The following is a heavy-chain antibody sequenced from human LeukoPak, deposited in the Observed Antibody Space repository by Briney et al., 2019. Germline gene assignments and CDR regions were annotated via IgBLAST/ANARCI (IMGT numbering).Heavy chain of an antibody. Sequence: PGGSLRLSCAASGFTFSSYAMSWVRQAPGKGLEWVSAISGSGGTTYYADSVKGRFTISRDNPKNTLYLQMNSLRAEDTAVYYCAKSSGYSYGSGYSFDYWGQGTLVTVSS. CDR1: GFTFSSYA. CDR3: AKSSGYSYGSGYSFDY. J-gene: IGHJ4*02. D-gene: IGHD5-18*01. V-gene: IGHV3-23*01. CDR2: ISGSGGTT.